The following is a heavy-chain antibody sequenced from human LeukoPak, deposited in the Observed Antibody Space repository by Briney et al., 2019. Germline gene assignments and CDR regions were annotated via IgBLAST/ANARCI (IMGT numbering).Heavy chain of an antibody. CDR2: MNPNSGNT. J-gene: IGHJ6*03. CDR1: GYTFTGYY. D-gene: IGHD3-10*01. Sequence: ASVKVSCKASGYTFTGYYMHWVRQAPGQGLEWMGWMNPNSGNTGYAQKFQGRVTMTRNTSISTAYMELSSLRSEDTAVYYCARGRGYYGSGSYYMRILAKQKKNYYYMDVWGKGTTVTISS. V-gene: IGHV1-8*02. CDR3: ARGRGYYGSGSYYMRILAKQKKNYYYMDV.